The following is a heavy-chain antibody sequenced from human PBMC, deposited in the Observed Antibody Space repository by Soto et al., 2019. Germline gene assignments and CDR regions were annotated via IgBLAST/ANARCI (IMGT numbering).Heavy chain of an antibody. J-gene: IGHJ4*02. CDR1: GYTFTSYA. Sequence: ASVKVSCKASGYTFTSYAMHWVRQAPGQRLEWMGWINAGNGNTKYSQKFQGRVTITRDTSASTAYMELSSLRSEDTAVYYCARVSLIFVVTAIPCFDYWGQGTLVTVSS. V-gene: IGHV1-3*01. CDR2: INAGNGNT. CDR3: ARVSLIFVVTAIPCFDY. D-gene: IGHD2-21*02.